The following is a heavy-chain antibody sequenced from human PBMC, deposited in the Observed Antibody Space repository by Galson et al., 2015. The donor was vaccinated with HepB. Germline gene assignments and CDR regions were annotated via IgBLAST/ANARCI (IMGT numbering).Heavy chain of an antibody. V-gene: IGHV3-23*01. CDR1: GFTFSNYA. CDR3: AKVVGGVVYAHYFDY. Sequence: SLRLSCAASGFTFSNYAMSWVRQAPGKGLEWVSLISSSAVNTYYADSVKGRFTISRDTSKNTLYLQMNSLRAEDTAIYYCAKVVGGVVYAHYFDYWGQGTLVTVSS. J-gene: IGHJ4*02. D-gene: IGHD2-8*02. CDR2: ISSSAVNT.